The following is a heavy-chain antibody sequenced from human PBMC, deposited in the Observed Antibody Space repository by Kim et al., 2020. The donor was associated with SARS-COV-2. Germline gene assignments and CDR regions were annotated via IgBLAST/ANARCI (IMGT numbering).Heavy chain of an antibody. CDR3: TRDLDFQH. J-gene: IGHJ1*01. CDR2: IKSITNGGTT. V-gene: IGHV3-15*01. Sequence: GGSLRLSCAASGFIFSNAWMNWVRQAPGKGLEWVGRIKSITNGGTTDYAAPVKGRFTTSRDDSKNMLYLQMNSLKTEDTAVYYCTRDLDFQHWGQGTLVTVSS. CDR1: GFIFSNAW.